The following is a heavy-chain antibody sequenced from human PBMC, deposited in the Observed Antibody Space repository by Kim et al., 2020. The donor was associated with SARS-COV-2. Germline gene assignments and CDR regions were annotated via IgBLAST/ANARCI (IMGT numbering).Heavy chain of an antibody. CDR1: GYTFSIYA. J-gene: IGHJ6*02. V-gene: IGHV1-18*01. CDR2: IIAYNGHT. CDR3: ASGFAHGSLSFRSEKYGMDV. Sequence: ASVKVSCKASGYTFSIYAISWVRQAPGQGLEWMGWIIAYNGHTNYAQKLQGRVTITTDTSTSTAYMELRSLRSDDTAVYYCASGFAHGSLSFRSEKYGMDVWGQGTMVTVSS. D-gene: IGHD3-10*01.